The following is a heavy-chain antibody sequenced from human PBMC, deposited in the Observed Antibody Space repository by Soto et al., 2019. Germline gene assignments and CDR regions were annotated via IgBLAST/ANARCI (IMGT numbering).Heavy chain of an antibody. CDR3: AKVINYGDYYFDY. D-gene: IGHD4-17*01. Sequence: QVQLVESGGGVVQPGRSLRLSCAASGFTFSSYGMHWVRQAPGKGLEWVAVISYDGSNKYYADSVKGRFTISRDNSKNTLYLQINSLRAEDTAVYYCAKVINYGDYYFDYWGQGTLVTVSS. CDR2: ISYDGSNK. V-gene: IGHV3-30*18. J-gene: IGHJ4*02. CDR1: GFTFSSYG.